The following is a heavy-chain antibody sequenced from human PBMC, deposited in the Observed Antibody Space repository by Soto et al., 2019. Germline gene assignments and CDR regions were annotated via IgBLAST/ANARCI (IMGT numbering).Heavy chain of an antibody. CDR1: GFTFSSYS. Sequence: PGGSLRLSCSASGFTFSSYSMNWVRQAPGEGLEWVSSISSSSSYIYYADSVKGRFTISRDNAKNSLYLQMNSLRAEDTAVYYCARGGLLYCTNGVCSPSYYYYYMDVWGKGTTVTVSS. V-gene: IGHV3-21*01. J-gene: IGHJ6*03. CDR3: ARGGLLYCTNGVCSPSYYYYYMDV. CDR2: ISSSSSYI. D-gene: IGHD2-8*01.